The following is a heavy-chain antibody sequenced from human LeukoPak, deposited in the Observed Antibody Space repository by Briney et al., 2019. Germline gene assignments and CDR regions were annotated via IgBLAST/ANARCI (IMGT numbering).Heavy chain of an antibody. D-gene: IGHD6-6*01. CDR3: ARVPQTTSSIDG. V-gene: IGHV4-34*01. Sequence: SESLSLTCAVYGGSFTNYSWSWIRQPPGKGLEWDGEINHRGSTNYSSAPKSRDTTSVERSKKQFSLRPNSTTASDTAVDLCARVPQTTSSIDGWGQGAPVTVSS. CDR1: GGSFTNYS. CDR2: INHRGST. J-gene: IGHJ4*02.